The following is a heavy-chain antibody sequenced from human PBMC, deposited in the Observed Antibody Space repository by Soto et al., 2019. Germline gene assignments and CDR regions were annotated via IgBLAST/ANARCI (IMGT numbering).Heavy chain of an antibody. CDR3: AMTYGDLLFSSRRHFDY. V-gene: IGHV5-51*01. Sequence: PGESLKISCKGSGYSFTSYWIGWVRQMPGKGLEWMGIIYPGDSDTRYSPSFQGQVTISADKSISTAYLQWSSLKASDTAMYYCAMTYGDLLFSSRRHFDYWGQGTLVTVSS. D-gene: IGHD4-17*01. CDR2: IYPGDSDT. J-gene: IGHJ4*02. CDR1: GYSFTSYW.